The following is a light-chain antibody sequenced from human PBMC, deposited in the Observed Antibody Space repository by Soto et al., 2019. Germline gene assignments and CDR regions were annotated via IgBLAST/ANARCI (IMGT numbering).Light chain of an antibody. J-gene: IGKJ3*01. V-gene: IGKV3-20*01. CDR2: GAS. CDR1: QSVSSSY. Sequence: EIVLTQSPGTLSLSPGERATLSCRASQSVSSSYLAWYQQKPGQAPRLLIYGASSRATGIPDRFSGSGSGTYFTLTIIRLEPEDFAVYYCQQYGSSPFTFGPGTKVDIK. CDR3: QQYGSSPFT.